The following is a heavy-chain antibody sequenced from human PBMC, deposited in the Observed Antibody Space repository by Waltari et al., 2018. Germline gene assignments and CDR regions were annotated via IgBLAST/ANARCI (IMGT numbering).Heavy chain of an antibody. CDR2: SIPIFGTA. D-gene: IGHD2-15*01. J-gene: IGHJ4*02. CDR1: GGTFSSYA. CDR3: ARSDIVVVVAATPYYFDY. V-gene: IGHV1-69*01. Sequence: QVQLVQSGAEVKKPGSSVKVSCKASGGTFSSYAISWVRQAPGQGLEWMGGSIPIFGTANYAQKFQGRVTITADESTSTAYMELSSLRSEDTAVYYCARSDIVVVVAATPYYFDYWGQGTLVIVSS.